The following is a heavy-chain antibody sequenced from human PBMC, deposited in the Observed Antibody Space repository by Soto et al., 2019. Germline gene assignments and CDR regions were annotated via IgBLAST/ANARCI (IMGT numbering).Heavy chain of an antibody. Sequence: SSETLSLTCAVYGGSFSGYYWNWIRQPPGKGLEWIGEIDHSGYTNYNPSLKSRVTILVDTSKNQFSLRLTSVTAADTAVYYCARVRDWFDPWGQGTLVTVSS. CDR1: GGSFSGYY. CDR2: IDHSGYT. V-gene: IGHV4-34*01. CDR3: ARVRDWFDP. J-gene: IGHJ5*02. D-gene: IGHD3-3*01.